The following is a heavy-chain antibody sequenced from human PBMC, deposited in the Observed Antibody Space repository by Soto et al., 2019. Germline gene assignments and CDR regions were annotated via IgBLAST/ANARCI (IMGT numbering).Heavy chain of an antibody. Sequence: QVQLVESGGGVVQPGRSLRLSCAASGFTFSSYAMHWVRQAPGKGLEWVAVISYDGSNKYYADFVKGGFTISNDNSKITLDQQMNSLRAEDTAVYYCARTCGDSRNVDYWGQGTLVTVSS. CDR1: GFTFSSYA. V-gene: IGHV3-30-3*01. CDR2: ISYDGSNK. D-gene: IGHD4-17*01. J-gene: IGHJ4*02. CDR3: ARTCGDSRNVDY.